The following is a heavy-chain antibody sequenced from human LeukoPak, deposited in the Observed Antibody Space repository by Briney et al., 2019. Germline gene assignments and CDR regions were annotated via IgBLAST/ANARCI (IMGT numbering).Heavy chain of an antibody. V-gene: IGHV5-51*01. Sequence: GESLKISCKGSGYSFTNYWIGWVRQMPGKGLEWMGIIYPGDSDTRYSPSFQGQVTISADKSISTAYLQWSSLKASDTAMYYCARRGYSYGYNYYYYMDVWGKGTTVTVSS. CDR3: ARRGYSYGYNYYYYMDV. CDR2: IYPGDSDT. J-gene: IGHJ6*03. D-gene: IGHD5-18*01. CDR1: GYSFTNYW.